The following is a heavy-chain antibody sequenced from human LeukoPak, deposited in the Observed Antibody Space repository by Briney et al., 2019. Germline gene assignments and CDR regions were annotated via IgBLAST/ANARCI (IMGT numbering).Heavy chain of an antibody. D-gene: IGHD3-10*01. CDR2: IYYSGST. Sequence: SETLSLTCTVSGGSISSYYWSWIRQPPGMGPEWIGSIYYSGSTNYNPSLKSRVTISVDTSKNQFSLKLSSVTAADTAVYYCAGSLLFSGSYYFDYWGQGTLVTVSS. V-gene: IGHV4-59*01. CDR3: AGSLLFSGSYYFDY. J-gene: IGHJ4*02. CDR1: GGSISSYY.